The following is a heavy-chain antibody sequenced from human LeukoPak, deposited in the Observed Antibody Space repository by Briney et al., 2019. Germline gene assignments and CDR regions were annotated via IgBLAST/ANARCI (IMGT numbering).Heavy chain of an antibody. D-gene: IGHD6-13*01. V-gene: IGHV3-73*01. J-gene: IGHJ6*03. Sequence: PGESLRLSCAASGFTFSGSAMHWVRQASGKGLEWVGRIRSKANSYATAYAASVKGRFTISRDDSKDTAYLQMNSLKTEDTAVYYCFSSSWEETYYYYYMDVWGKGTTVTVSS. CDR2: IRSKANSYAT. CDR3: FSSSWEETYYYYYMDV. CDR1: GFTFSGSA.